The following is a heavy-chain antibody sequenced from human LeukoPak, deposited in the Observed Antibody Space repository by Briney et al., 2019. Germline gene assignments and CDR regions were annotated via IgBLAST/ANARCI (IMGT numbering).Heavy chain of an antibody. J-gene: IGHJ3*02. CDR3: ARNNTRTVSRGSSRRRANAFDI. Sequence: KPSETLSLTCAVSGSSISNTYYWGWMRQPPGKGLEWIGSFYNSGSIYYNPSLRSRVTISVDTSKNQFSLKLRSVTAADTAVYYCARNNTRTVSRGSSRRRANAFDIWGQGTMVTVSS. CDR1: GSSISNTYY. D-gene: IGHD6-13*01. CDR2: FYNSGSI. V-gene: IGHV4-38-2*01.